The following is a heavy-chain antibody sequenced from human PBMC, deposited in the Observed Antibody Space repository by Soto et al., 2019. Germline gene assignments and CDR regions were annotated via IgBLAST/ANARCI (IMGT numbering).Heavy chain of an antibody. V-gene: IGHV3-15*07. CDR2: IKSKTDGGTT. CDR3: TTSRIQLWYTAITNPEYYYYYYGMDV. J-gene: IGHJ6*02. Sequence: GGSLRLSCAASGFTFSNAWMNWVRQAPGKGLEWVGRIKSKTDGGTTDYAAPVKGRFTISRDDSKNTLYLQMNSLKTEDTAVYYCTTSRIQLWYTAITNPEYYYYYYGMDVWGQGTTVTVSS. CDR1: GFTFSNAW. D-gene: IGHD5-18*01.